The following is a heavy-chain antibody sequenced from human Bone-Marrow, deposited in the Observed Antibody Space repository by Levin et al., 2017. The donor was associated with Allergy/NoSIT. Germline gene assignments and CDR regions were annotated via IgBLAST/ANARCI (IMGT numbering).Heavy chain of an antibody. CDR2: INPKTGGA. CDR1: GYTFTASY. CDR3: ARDALYLDLFGTDV. J-gene: IGHJ6*02. Sequence: ASVKVSCKASGYTFTASYMHWVRQAPGQGLEWMGWINPKTGGANYAQNFQGRVTMTRDMSISTVYMELSSLRSDDTALYYCARDALYLDLFGTDVWGQGTTVIVSS. D-gene: IGHD2-2*03. V-gene: IGHV1-2*02.